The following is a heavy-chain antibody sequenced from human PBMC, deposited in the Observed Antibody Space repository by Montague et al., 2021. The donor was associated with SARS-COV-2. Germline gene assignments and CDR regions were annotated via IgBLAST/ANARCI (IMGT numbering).Heavy chain of an antibody. V-gene: IGHV4-59*01. Sequence: SETLSLTCTVSGDFISPYYLNWIRQSPGKRPEWIGNIYYSGSTNXXPSLMSRVTISVDTSKSHVSLKLSSVTAADTAVYYCVRGAYGGGAPFDYWGQGALVTVSS. CDR3: VRGAYGGGAPFDY. CDR1: GDFISPYY. CDR2: IYYSGST. D-gene: IGHD2-21*01. J-gene: IGHJ4*02.